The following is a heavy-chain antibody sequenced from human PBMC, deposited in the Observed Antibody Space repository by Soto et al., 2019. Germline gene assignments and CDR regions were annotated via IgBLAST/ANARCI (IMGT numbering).Heavy chain of an antibody. J-gene: IGHJ4*02. D-gene: IGHD5-12*01. Sequence: QVQLVQSGAEVKKPESSVKVSCKAPGGTFSTYAISWVRQAPGQGLEWMGGIIPMFGTANYAQRFQDRVTITADESTNTVYMELSSLRSEDTAVSFCASGIQLGLRRLNNGCSGWGQGTLVTVSS. CDR2: IIPMFGTA. CDR1: GGTFSTYA. V-gene: IGHV1-69*12. CDR3: ASGIQLGLRRLNNGCSG.